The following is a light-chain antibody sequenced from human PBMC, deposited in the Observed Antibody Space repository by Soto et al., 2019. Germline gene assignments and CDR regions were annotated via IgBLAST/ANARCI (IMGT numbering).Light chain of an antibody. V-gene: IGKV3-15*01. CDR2: GAS. CDR3: QHYNNWPPWT. J-gene: IGKJ1*01. Sequence: EIVMTQSPATLSVSPGERATLSCRASQSVSINLAWYQQKPAQAPRLLIYGASTRATGIPARFSGSGSGTEFTLTISSLQSEDFAVYYCQHYNNWPPWTFGQGTKVEIK. CDR1: QSVSIN.